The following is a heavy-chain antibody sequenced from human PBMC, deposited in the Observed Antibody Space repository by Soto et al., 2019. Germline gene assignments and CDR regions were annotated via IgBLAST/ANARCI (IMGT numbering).Heavy chain of an antibody. J-gene: IGHJ2*01. V-gene: IGHV4-59*08. CDR3: ARRVANGFTFDL. CDR2: IYYSGST. CDR1: GVSISGYY. Sequence: SETLSLTCTVSGVSISGYYWSWVRQSPGTGLEWIGYIYYSGSTKYNPSLKSRVAISVDTSKNQFSLNMNSVTAADTAVYYCARRVANGFTFDLWGRGALVT. D-gene: IGHD2-21*01.